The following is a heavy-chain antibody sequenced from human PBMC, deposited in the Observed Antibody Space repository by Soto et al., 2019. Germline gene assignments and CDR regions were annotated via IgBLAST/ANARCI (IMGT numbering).Heavy chain of an antibody. D-gene: IGHD5-12*01. CDR3: ASRVAKVDSWNWCDP. CDR2: FSYPGDS. V-gene: IGHV4-39*01. Sequence: QAQIEESGPGLVKPAETLSLTCSVSGGSITSAGFFWGWFRQPPGRGLEWIGSFSYPGDSFYNPSINSPTPIAYNTFKNQISLAVNAVTAANAAVYYCASRVAKVDSWNWCDPWGQGTLVSVSS. J-gene: IGHJ5*02. CDR1: GGSITSAGFF.